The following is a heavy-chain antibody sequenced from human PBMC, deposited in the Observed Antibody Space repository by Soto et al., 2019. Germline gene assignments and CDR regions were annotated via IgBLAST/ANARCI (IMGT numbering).Heavy chain of an antibody. CDR2: IYYSGST. J-gene: IGHJ6*02. V-gene: IGHV4-31*03. Sequence: QVQLQESGPGLVKSSQTLSLTCTVSGGSISSDGNYWSWIRQHPGKGLEWIGYIYYSGSTYYNPSLKSRVTISVDTSKNPFSLKLNSVTAADTAVYYCARARMVRGIIYYYCMDVWGPGTTVTVSS. CDR1: GGSISSDGNY. CDR3: ARARMVRGIIYYYCMDV. D-gene: IGHD3-10*01.